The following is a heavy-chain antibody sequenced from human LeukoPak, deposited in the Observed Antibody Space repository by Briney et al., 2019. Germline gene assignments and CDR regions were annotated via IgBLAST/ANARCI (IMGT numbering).Heavy chain of an antibody. J-gene: IGHJ4*02. CDR3: AKGSYVWGSYRTFDY. CDR1: GGSISSYY. Sequence: PSETLSLTCTVSGGSISSYYWSWIRQPPGKGLEWVSAISGSGGSTYYADSVKGRFTISRDNSKNTLYLQMNSLRAEDTAVYYCAKGSYVWGSYRTFDYWGQGTLVTVSS. D-gene: IGHD3-16*02. CDR2: ISGSGGST. V-gene: IGHV3-23*01.